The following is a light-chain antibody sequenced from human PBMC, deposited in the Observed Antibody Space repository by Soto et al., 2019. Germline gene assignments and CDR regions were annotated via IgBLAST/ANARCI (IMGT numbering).Light chain of an antibody. V-gene: IGLV4-69*01. J-gene: IGLJ2*01. CDR2: LNSDGTH. CDR3: QTWGTAPL. Sequence: QSVLTQSPSASASLRASVKLTCTLSNGHNSFAIAWHQQKPSKGPRYLMKLNSDGTHRKGDGIPDRFSGSRSGAESYLTISSLQSDDEADYYCQTWGTAPLFGGGTKLTVL. CDR1: NGHNSFA.